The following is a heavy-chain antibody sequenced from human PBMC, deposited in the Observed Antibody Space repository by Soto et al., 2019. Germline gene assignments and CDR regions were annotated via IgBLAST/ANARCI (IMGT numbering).Heavy chain of an antibody. J-gene: IGHJ4*02. CDR2: IRSKTDGGTP. Sequence: EVQLVESGGGLVKPGESLRLSCAASGFTFTNAWMNWVRQAPGKGLEWVGRIRSKTDGGTPDYAAPVKGRFTISRDDAKNTLYVQMNSLKTEDTAIYYCTTEKGYWGQGTLVTVSS. CDR3: TTEKGY. V-gene: IGHV3-15*07. CDR1: GFTFTNAW.